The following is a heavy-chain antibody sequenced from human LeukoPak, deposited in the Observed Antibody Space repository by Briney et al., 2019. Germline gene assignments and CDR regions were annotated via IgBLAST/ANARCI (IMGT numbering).Heavy chain of an antibody. D-gene: IGHD3-22*01. CDR2: IYYSGST. CDR1: GGSISSGGYY. J-gene: IGHJ3*02. Sequence: PSETLSLTCTVSGGSISSGGYYWSWIRQHPGTGLEWIGYIYYSGSTYYNPSLKSRVTISVDTSKNQFSLKLSSVTAADTAVYYCARARYYYDSSGLSDAFDIWGQGTMVTVSS. V-gene: IGHV4-31*03. CDR3: ARARYYYDSSGLSDAFDI.